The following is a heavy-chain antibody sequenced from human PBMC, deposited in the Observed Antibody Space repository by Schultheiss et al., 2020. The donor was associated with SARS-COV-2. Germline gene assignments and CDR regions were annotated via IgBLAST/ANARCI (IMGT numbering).Heavy chain of an antibody. CDR1: GFTFSSYG. Sequence: GGSLRLSCAASGFTFSSYGMHWVRQAPGKGLEWVAVISYDGSNKYYADSVKGRFTISRDNSKNTLYLQMNSLRAEDTAVYYCARDRGIVVGPFDYWGQGTLVTVSS. D-gene: IGHD3-22*01. V-gene: IGHV3-30*03. CDR2: ISYDGSNK. CDR3: ARDRGIVVGPFDY. J-gene: IGHJ4*02.